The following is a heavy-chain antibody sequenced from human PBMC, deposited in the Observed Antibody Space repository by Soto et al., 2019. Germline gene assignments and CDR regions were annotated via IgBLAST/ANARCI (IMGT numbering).Heavy chain of an antibody. J-gene: IGHJ6*03. Sequence: QVQLVESGGGVVQPGRSLRLSCAASGFTFSSYGMQWVRQAPGKGLEWVAVIWYDGSNKYYADSVKGRFTISRDNSKNTLYLLMNSLRAEDTAVYYCASLGYCTNGVCPPYYYYYYMDVWGKGTTVTVSS. V-gene: IGHV3-33*01. CDR3: ASLGYCTNGVCPPYYYYYYMDV. CDR2: IWYDGSNK. D-gene: IGHD2-8*01. CDR1: GFTFSSYG.